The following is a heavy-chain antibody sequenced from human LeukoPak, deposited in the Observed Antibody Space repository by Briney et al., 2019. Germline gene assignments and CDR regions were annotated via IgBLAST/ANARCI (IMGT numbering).Heavy chain of an antibody. J-gene: IGHJ4*02. CDR3: ARGTYYYGSGSYYMPVAFDY. Sequence: SVKVSCKASGGTFSSYAISWVRQAPGQGLEWMGRIIPILGIANYAQKFQGRVTITADKSTSTAYMELSSLRSEDTAVYYCARGTYYYGSGSYYMPVAFDYWGQGTLVTVSS. CDR1: GGTFSSYA. CDR2: IIPILGIA. D-gene: IGHD3-10*01. V-gene: IGHV1-69*04.